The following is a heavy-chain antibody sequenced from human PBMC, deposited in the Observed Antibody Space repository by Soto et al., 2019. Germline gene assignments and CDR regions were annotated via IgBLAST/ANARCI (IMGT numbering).Heavy chain of an antibody. CDR3: SLDTSGYNYYFDY. J-gene: IGHJ4*02. Sequence: GGSLRFSSTTSGFTVWDYALSWFRQAPGKGLESVGFIRSKTNGGTTEYAASVKGRFTISRDDSRSIAYLQMNSLKTDDTAVYYCSLDTSGYNYYFDYWGQGTLVTVSS. V-gene: IGHV3-49*03. D-gene: IGHD3-22*01. CDR2: IRSKTNGGTT. CDR1: GFTVWDYA.